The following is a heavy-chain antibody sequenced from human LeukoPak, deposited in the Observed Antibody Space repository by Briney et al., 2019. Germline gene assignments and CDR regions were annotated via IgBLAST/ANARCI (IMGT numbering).Heavy chain of an antibody. V-gene: IGHV4-34*01. Sequence: SETLSLTCAVYGGSFSGYYWSGIRQPPGKGLEWIGEINHSGSTNYNPSLKSRVTISVDTSKNQFYLKLSSVTAADTAVYCCARVGRVTGTTLGWFDPWGQGTLVTVSS. CDR1: GGSFSGYY. CDR2: INHSGST. D-gene: IGHD1-20*01. CDR3: ARVGRVTGTTLGWFDP. J-gene: IGHJ5*02.